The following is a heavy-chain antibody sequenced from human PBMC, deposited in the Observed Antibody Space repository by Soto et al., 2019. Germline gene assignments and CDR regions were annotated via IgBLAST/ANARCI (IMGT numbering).Heavy chain of an antibody. V-gene: IGHV4-4*02. J-gene: IGHJ5*02. Sequence: SETLSLTCAVSSGSISSSNWWSWVRQPPGKGLEWIGEIYHSGSTNYNPSLKSRVTISVDKSKNQFSLKLSSVTAADTAVYYCARESITIFEVFDPWGQGTLVTVSS. CDR2: IYHSGST. D-gene: IGHD3-3*01. CDR1: SGSISSSNW. CDR3: ARESITIFEVFDP.